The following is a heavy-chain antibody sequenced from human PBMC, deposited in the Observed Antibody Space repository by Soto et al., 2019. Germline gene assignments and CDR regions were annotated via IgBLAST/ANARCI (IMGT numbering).Heavy chain of an antibody. Sequence: QVQLVQSGAEVKKPGASVNVSCKASGYTFTSYYMHWVRQAPGKGLEWMGVINPSGTITTYAQKLQGRVTMTRDTSAGTLCMGLRSLRSEDTAVYYCARGTTVNGHNWFDSWGQGTLVTVSS. D-gene: IGHD4-4*01. V-gene: IGHV1-46*03. J-gene: IGHJ5*01. CDR3: ARGTTVNGHNWFDS. CDR2: INPSGTIT. CDR1: GYTFTSYY.